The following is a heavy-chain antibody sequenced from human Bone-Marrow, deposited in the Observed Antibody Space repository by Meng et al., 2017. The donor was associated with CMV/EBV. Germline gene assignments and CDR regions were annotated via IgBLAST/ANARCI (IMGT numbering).Heavy chain of an antibody. CDR3: AKGEGEGFDY. J-gene: IGHJ4*02. Sequence: RLSCGASGFTFGSYAMGGVRQAPGKGLEGVSAMSGSGGRTYYVDSVKGRFTISRDNSKNTLYLQMNSLRAEDTAVYYCAKGEGEGFDYWGQGTLVTVSS. CDR1: GFTFGSYA. V-gene: IGHV3-23*01. CDR2: MSGSGGRT. D-gene: IGHD3-16*01.